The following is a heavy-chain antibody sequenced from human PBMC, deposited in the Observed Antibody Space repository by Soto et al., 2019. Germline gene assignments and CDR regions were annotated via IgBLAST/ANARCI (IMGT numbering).Heavy chain of an antibody. J-gene: IGHJ3*02. V-gene: IGHV3-23*01. D-gene: IGHD3-3*01. CDR1: GFTFSSYA. CDR3: AKLPPLRFLEWLLSVDAFDI. Sequence: EVQLLESGGGLVQPGGSPRLSCAASGFTFSSYAMSWVRQAPGKGLEWVSAISGSGGSTYYADSVKGRFTISRDNSKNTLYLQMNSLRAEDTAVYYCAKLPPLRFLEWLLSVDAFDIWGQGTMVTVSS. CDR2: ISGSGGST.